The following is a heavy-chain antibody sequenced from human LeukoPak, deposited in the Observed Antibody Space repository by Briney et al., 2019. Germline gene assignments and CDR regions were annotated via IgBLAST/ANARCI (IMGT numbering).Heavy chain of an antibody. CDR1: GFIFDNCA. Sequence: GGSLRLSCAASGFIFDNCAMGWVRQAPGKGLEWVSNIFSGGDGTLYADSVKGRFTISRDNSQNMLYLQMNSLRVEDTALYYWAKRKVPASLGEAFDIWGQGTMVTVSS. J-gene: IGHJ3*02. CDR2: IFSGGDGT. D-gene: IGHD3-16*01. V-gene: IGHV3-23*01. CDR3: AKRKVPASLGEAFDI.